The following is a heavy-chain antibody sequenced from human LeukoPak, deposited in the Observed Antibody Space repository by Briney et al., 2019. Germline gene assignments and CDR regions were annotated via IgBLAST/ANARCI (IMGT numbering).Heavy chain of an antibody. CDR2: IYSGGST. Sequence: GGSLRLSCAASGFTVSSNYMSWVRQAPGKGLEWVSVIYSGGSTYYAGSVKGRFTISRDNSKNTLYLQMNSLRAEDTAVYYCARGYYYGSGSYYIGASSFDYWGQGTLVTVSS. D-gene: IGHD3-10*01. J-gene: IGHJ4*02. V-gene: IGHV3-53*01. CDR1: GFTVSSNY. CDR3: ARGYYYGSGSYYIGASSFDY.